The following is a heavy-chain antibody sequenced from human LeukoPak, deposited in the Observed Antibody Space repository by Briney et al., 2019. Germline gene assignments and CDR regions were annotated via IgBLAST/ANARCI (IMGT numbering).Heavy chain of an antibody. V-gene: IGHV3-21*01. CDR2: ISSSSSYI. Sequence: PRGSLRLSCAASGFTFSSYSVNWVRQAPGKGLEWVSSISSSSSYIYYADSVKGRFTISRDNAKNSLYLQMNSLRAEDTAVYYCARASFCSSASCYWEAFGYYYYYMDVWGKGTTVTVSS. CDR1: GFTFSSYS. D-gene: IGHD2-2*01. J-gene: IGHJ6*03. CDR3: ARASFCSSASCYWEAFGYYYYYMDV.